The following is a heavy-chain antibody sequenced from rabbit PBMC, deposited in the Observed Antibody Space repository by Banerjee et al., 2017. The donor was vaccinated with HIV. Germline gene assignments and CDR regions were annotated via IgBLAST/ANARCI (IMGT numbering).Heavy chain of an antibody. Sequence: QSLEESGGGLVQPGGSLTLSCKASGFDFSSYYMSWVRQAPGKGLEWIGIIYTGDGSTYYASWVNGRFTISSDNAQNTVDLQMSGLTAADTATYFCARAGYDDYGDYHNLWGQGTLVTVS. CDR3: ARAGYDDYGDYHNL. CDR2: IYTGDGST. CDR1: GFDFSSYY. D-gene: IGHD2-1*01. V-gene: IGHV1S7*01. J-gene: IGHJ4*01.